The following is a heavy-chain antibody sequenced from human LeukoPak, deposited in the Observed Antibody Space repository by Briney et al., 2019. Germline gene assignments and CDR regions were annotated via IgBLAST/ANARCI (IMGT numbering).Heavy chain of an antibody. V-gene: IGHV3-30*18. D-gene: IGHD1-26*01. CDR3: AKDIVGATDY. CDR1: GFTFSSYG. CDR2: ISYDGSNK. J-gene: IGHJ4*02. Sequence: PGRSLRLSCAASGFTFSSYGMHWVRQAPGKGLEWVAVISYDGSNKYYADSVKGRFTISGDNSKNTLYLQMNSLRAEDTAVYYCAKDIVGATDYWGQGTLVTVSS.